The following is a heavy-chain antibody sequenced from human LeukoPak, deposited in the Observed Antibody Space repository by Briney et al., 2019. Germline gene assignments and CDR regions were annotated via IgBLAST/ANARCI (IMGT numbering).Heavy chain of an antibody. V-gene: IGHV3-11*01. J-gene: IGHJ4*02. CDR1: GFTFSDYY. CDR3: ARDKYYDSSGYYFLTYYFDY. Sequence: GGSLRLSCAASGFTFSDYYMSWIRQAPGKGLEWVSYISSSGSTIYYAGSVKGRFTISRDNAKNSLYLQMNSLRAEDTAVYYCARDKYYDSSGYYFLTYYFDYWGQGTLVTVSS. CDR2: ISSSGSTI. D-gene: IGHD3-22*01.